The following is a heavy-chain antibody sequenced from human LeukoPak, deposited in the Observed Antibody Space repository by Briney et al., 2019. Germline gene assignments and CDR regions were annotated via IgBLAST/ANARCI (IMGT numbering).Heavy chain of an antibody. Sequence: SETLSLTCTVSGAFISSSSYYWGWIRQPPGKGLEWIGSIYYSGSTYYNPSLKSRVTISVDTSKNYFSLKVTSVTAADTAVYYCACVDTAWGQGTLVTVSS. CDR2: IYYSGST. CDR1: GAFISSSSYY. D-gene: IGHD5-18*01. V-gene: IGHV4-39*02. J-gene: IGHJ5*02. CDR3: ACVDTA.